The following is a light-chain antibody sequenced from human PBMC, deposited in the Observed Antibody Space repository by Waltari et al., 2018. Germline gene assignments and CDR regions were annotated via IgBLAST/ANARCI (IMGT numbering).Light chain of an antibody. Sequence: EIVMTHSPATLSVSPGERATLSCRASQSVSSNLAWYQQKPGQAPRLLNYGASTRATGIPARFSGSGSGTEFTLTISSLQSEDFAVYYCQQYNNWPPWTFGQGTKVEIK. CDR1: QSVSSN. V-gene: IGKV3-15*01. CDR2: GAS. CDR3: QQYNNWPPWT. J-gene: IGKJ1*01.